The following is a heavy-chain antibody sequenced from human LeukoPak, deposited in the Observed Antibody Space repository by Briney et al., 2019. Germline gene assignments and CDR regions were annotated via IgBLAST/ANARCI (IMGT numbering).Heavy chain of an antibody. D-gene: IGHD3-16*02. CDR2: IKQDGSEK. CDR3: ARDRSYLVSGYFDY. J-gene: IGHJ4*02. V-gene: IGHV3-7*01. CDR1: GFTFSSYW. Sequence: GGSLRLSCAASGFTFSSYWMSWVRQAPGKGLEWVANIKQDGSEKYYVDSVKGRFTISRDNAKNSLYLQMNNLRAEDTAVYYCARDRSYLVSGYFDYWGQGTLGTVSS.